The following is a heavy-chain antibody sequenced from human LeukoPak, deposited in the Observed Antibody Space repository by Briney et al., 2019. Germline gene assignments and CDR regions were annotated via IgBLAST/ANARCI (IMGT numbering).Heavy chain of an antibody. D-gene: IGHD2-21*01. Sequence: GGSLGPSCAASGFPASSNYMRWVRQAPGKGLEWGSVIYSGGSTYYADSVKGRFTISRDNSKNTLYLQMNSLRAEDTAVYYCARGELLGAFDIWGQGTMVTVSS. CDR3: ARGELLGAFDI. V-gene: IGHV3-53*01. J-gene: IGHJ3*02. CDR2: IYSGGST. CDR1: GFPASSNY.